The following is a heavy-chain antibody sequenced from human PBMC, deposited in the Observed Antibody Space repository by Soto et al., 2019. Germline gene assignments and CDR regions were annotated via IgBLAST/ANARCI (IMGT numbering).Heavy chain of an antibody. CDR1: GFTFSSYA. V-gene: IGHV3-23*01. CDR3: ANPDRKSIAAAGTVFQH. CDR2: ITDSGGNT. Sequence: GGSPRLSCAASGFTFSSYAMNWVRQAPGKGLEWVAAITDSGGNTYYADSVKGRFTISRDNSKNTLYLQMNSLRAEDTAVYYCANPDRKSIAAAGTVFQHWGQGTLVTVSS. D-gene: IGHD6-13*01. J-gene: IGHJ1*01.